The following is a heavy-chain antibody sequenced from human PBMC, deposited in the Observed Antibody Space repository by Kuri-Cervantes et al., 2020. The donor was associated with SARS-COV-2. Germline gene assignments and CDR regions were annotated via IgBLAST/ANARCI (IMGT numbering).Heavy chain of an antibody. J-gene: IGHJ5*02. CDR3: ARDRFYYDSHWFDP. Sequence: SETLSLTCAVYGGSFSGYYWSWIRQPPGKGLEWIGHIYTSGSTNYNPSLKSRVTISVDTSKNQFSLKLSSVTAADTAVYYCARDRFYYDSHWFDPWGQGTLVTVSS. CDR1: GGSFSGYY. D-gene: IGHD3-22*01. V-gene: IGHV4-4*08. CDR2: IYTSGST.